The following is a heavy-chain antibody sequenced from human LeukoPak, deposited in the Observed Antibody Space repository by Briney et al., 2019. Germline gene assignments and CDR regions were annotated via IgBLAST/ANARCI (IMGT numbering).Heavy chain of an antibody. CDR1: GYTFTGYY. Sequence: VKVSCKASGYTFTGYYMHWVRQDPGQGLEWMGWINPNSGGTNYAQKFQGRVTMTRDTSISTAYMELSRLRSDDTAVYYCARDQEWEPNWFDPWGQGTLVTVSS. V-gene: IGHV1-2*02. CDR2: INPNSGGT. D-gene: IGHD1-26*01. J-gene: IGHJ5*02. CDR3: ARDQEWEPNWFDP.